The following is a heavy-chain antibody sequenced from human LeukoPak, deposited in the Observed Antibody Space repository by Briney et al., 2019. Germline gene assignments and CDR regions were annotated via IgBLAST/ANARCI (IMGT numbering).Heavy chain of an antibody. CDR2: IHHSGSA. CDR1: GASISSNW. J-gene: IGHJ4*02. CDR3: PVDPDLRRFYV. Sequence: SGTLSLTCAVSGASISSNWWNWVRQPPGKGLEWIGEIHHSGSANYNPSLKSRVTISLDTSENHFSLRLSSVTAADTAVYYCPVDPDLRRFYVWGQGTLVTVSS. D-gene: IGHD4-23*01. V-gene: IGHV4-4*02.